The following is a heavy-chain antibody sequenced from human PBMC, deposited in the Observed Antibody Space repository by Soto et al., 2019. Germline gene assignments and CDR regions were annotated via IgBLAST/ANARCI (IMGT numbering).Heavy chain of an antibody. Sequence: GGSLRLSCAAFGFDFNKYAMTWVRQAPGKGLQWVSSITSNGDSTYYADSVKGRFTTSRDNSKNTLYLQMNSLRADDTAVFYCAKDSPSYTTSPFYFDSWGQGTLVTVSS. J-gene: IGHJ4*02. CDR3: AKDSPSYTTSPFYFDS. CDR2: ITSNGDST. V-gene: IGHV3-23*01. CDR1: GFDFNKYA. D-gene: IGHD2-2*02.